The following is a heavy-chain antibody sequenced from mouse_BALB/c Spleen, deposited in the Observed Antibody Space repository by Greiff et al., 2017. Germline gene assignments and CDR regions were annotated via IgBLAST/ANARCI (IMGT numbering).Heavy chain of an antibody. CDR3: ARSDYRAWFAY. CDR2: IDPSDSET. D-gene: IGHD2-14*01. V-gene: IGHV1-69*02. Sequence: QVQLQQPGAELVKPGAPVKLSCKASGYTFTSYWMNWVKQRPGRGLEWIGRIDPSDSETHYNQKFKDKATLTVDKSSSTAYIQLSSLTSEDSAVYYCARSDYRAWFAYWGQGTLVTVSA. CDR1: GYTFTSYW. J-gene: IGHJ3*01.